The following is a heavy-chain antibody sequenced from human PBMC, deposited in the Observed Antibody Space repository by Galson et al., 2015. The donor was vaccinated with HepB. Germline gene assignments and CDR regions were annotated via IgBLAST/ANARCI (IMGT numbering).Heavy chain of an antibody. D-gene: IGHD3-22*01. J-gene: IGHJ4*02. CDR2: IWYDGSNK. V-gene: IGHV3-33*01. CDR1: GFTFSSYG. CDR3: ARDHYYDSSGYPRPYFDY. Sequence: SLRLSCAASGFTFSSYGMHWVRQAPGKGLEWVAVIWYDGSNKYYADSVKGRFTIPRDNSKNTLYLQMNSLRAEDTAVYYCARDHYYDSSGYPRPYFDYWGQGTLVTVSS.